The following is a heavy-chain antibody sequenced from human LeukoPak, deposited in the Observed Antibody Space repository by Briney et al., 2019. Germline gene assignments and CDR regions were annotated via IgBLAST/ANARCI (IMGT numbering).Heavy chain of an antibody. D-gene: IGHD3-3*01. Sequence: SETLSLTCTVSGGSISSYCWSWIRQPPGKGLEWIGYIYYSGSTNYNPSLKSRVTISVDTSKNQFSLKLSSVTAADTAVYYCARGDDFWSGFPDYWGQGTLVTVSS. CDR2: IYYSGST. J-gene: IGHJ4*02. CDR1: GGSISSYC. CDR3: ARGDDFWSGFPDY. V-gene: IGHV4-59*01.